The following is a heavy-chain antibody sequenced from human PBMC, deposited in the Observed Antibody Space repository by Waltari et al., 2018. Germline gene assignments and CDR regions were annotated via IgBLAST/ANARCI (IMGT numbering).Heavy chain of an antibody. Sequence: EVQLVESGGGLVQPGGSLRLSCAASGFTFSSYWMSWVRQAPGKGLEWVANIKQDGSEKYYVDSVKGRFTISRDNAKNSLYLQMNSLRAEDTAVYYCARGKGWELLYFDYWGQGTLVTVSS. CDR1: GFTFSSYW. V-gene: IGHV3-7*01. D-gene: IGHD1-26*01. J-gene: IGHJ4*02. CDR2: IKQDGSEK. CDR3: ARGKGWELLYFDY.